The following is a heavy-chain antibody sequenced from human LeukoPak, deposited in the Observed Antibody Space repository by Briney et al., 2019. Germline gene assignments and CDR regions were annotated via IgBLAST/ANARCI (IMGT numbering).Heavy chain of an antibody. CDR2: ISSSGSTI. V-gene: IGHV3-48*03. CDR1: GFTFSSYE. CDR3: AREEYGGNSGGDFDY. J-gene: IGHJ4*02. D-gene: IGHD4-23*01. Sequence: GGSLRLSCAASGFTFSSYEMNWVRQAPGKGLEWVSYISSSGSTIYYADSVKGRFTISRDNAKNSLYPQMNSLKTEDTAVYYCAREEYGGNSGGDFDYWGQGTLVTVSS.